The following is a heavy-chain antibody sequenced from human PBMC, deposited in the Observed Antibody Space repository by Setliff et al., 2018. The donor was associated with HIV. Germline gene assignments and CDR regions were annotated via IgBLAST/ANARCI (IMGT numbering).Heavy chain of an antibody. J-gene: IGHJ5*02. Sequence: ASVKVSCKAPGYTFTSYDINWVRQATGQGLEWMGWMNPNSGNTGYAQKFQGRVTMTRNTSINTAYMELSSLRSQDTAVYYCARGKNIVVVPAAPNWFDPWGQGALVTVS. CDR3: ARGKNIVVVPAAPNWFDP. CDR2: MNPNSGNT. CDR1: GYTFTSYD. D-gene: IGHD2-2*01. V-gene: IGHV1-8*02.